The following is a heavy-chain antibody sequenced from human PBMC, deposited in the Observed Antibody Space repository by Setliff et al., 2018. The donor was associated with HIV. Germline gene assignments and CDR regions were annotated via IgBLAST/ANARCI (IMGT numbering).Heavy chain of an antibody. Sequence: SETLSLTCTVFGGAVSSGGDYWSWIRQQPGKGLEWIGYIYYSGSAYYNPSLKSRVSISIDTSKNQFSLKLSSVTAADTAIYYCARDPYDKSGGRERHFDLWGRGTLVTVSS. V-gene: IGHV4-31*02. D-gene: IGHD3-22*01. CDR1: GGAVSSGGDY. CDR3: ARDPYDKSGGRERHFDL. CDR2: IYYSGSA. J-gene: IGHJ2*01.